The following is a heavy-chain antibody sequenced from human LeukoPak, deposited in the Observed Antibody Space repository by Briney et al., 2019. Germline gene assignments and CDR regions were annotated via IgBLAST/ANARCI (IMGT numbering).Heavy chain of an antibody. J-gene: IGHJ4*02. CDR2: LYYSEST. CDR3: ARHGYSDSSDYALDH. D-gene: IGHD3-22*01. CDR1: GGSISSSRYY. V-gene: IGHV4-39*01. Sequence: SETLSLTCTVSGGSISSSRYYWGWIRQPPGKGLEWIGSLYYSESTYFNPSLKSRLTISVGTSKNQFSLKLSSVTAADTAVYYCARHGYSDSSDYALDHWGQGTLVTVSS.